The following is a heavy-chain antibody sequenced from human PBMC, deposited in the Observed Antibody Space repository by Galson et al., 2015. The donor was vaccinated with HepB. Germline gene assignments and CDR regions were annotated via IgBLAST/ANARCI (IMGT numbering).Heavy chain of an antibody. D-gene: IGHD1-1*01. V-gene: IGHV3-30*02. Sequence: CAASGFAFRDYAMHWVRQAPGKGLEWVAYISHDENTKRFADSVQGRFTVSRDNPKDTLYLHLNSLKTEDTAVYYCATVAWKINPGFDIWGRGSMVTVSP. J-gene: IGHJ3*02. CDR1: GFAFRDYA. CDR2: ISHDENTK. CDR3: ATVAWKINPGFDI.